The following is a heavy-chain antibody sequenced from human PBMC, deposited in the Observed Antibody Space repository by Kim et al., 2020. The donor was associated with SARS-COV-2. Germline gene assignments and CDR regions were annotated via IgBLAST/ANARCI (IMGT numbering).Heavy chain of an antibody. D-gene: IGHD3-3*01. V-gene: IGHV3-30*07. J-gene: IGHJ4*02. CDR3: ARAPYYDFWSGTSFPYYFDY. Sequence: RFTISRDNSKNTLYLQMNSLRAEDTAVYYCARAPYYDFWSGTSFPYYFDYWGQGTLVTVSS.